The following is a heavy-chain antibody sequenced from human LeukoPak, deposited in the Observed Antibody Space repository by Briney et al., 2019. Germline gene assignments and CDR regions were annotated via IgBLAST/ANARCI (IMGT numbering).Heavy chain of an antibody. J-gene: IGHJ4*02. CDR3: VRDPSGSGFAFDS. Sequence: GRSLRLSCAASGITFSSYAMSWVRQAPGKGLEWVSAISGSGGSTYYADSVKGRFTISRDNSKDTLYLQMNSLRAEDTAVYYCVRDPSGSGFAFDSWGQGALVTVSS. V-gene: IGHV3-23*01. CDR2: ISGSGGST. CDR1: GITFSSYA. D-gene: IGHD1-1*01.